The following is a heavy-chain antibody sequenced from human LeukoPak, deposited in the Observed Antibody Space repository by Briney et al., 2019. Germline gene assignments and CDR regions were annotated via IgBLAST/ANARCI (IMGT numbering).Heavy chain of an antibody. CDR3: TRGGYDFWSGRPTDY. J-gene: IGHJ4*02. CDR1: GFTFGDYA. D-gene: IGHD3-3*01. Sequence: GRSLRLSCTASGFTFGDYAMSWVRQAPGKGLKWVGFIRSKAYGGTTEYAASVKGRFTISRDDSKSIAYLQMNSLKTEDTAVYYCTRGGYDFWSGRPTDYWGQGTLVTVSS. CDR2: IRSKAYGGTT. V-gene: IGHV3-49*04.